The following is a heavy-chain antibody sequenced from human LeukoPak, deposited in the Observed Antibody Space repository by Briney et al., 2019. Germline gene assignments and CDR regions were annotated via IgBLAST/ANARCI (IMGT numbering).Heavy chain of an antibody. CDR2: INHSGST. J-gene: IGHJ4*02. CDR1: GGSFSGYY. Sequence: SETLSLTCAVYGGSFSGYYWSWIRQPPGKGLEWIGEINHSGSTNYNPSLKSRVTISVDTSKNQFSLKLSSVTAADTAVYYCARLSGWYWFYWGQGTLVTVSS. CDR3: ARLSGWYWFY. D-gene: IGHD6-19*01. V-gene: IGHV4-34*01.